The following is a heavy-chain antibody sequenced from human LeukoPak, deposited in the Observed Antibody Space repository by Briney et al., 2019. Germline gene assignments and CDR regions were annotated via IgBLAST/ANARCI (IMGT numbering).Heavy chain of an antibody. V-gene: IGHV3-66*01. D-gene: IGHD1-14*01. J-gene: IGHJ4*02. CDR1: GFTVSSYC. CDR3: AKAYITNRNSPIDY. CDR2: IYSAHST. Sequence: GGALRLSCAASGFTVSSYCLSWVRQASGKGLERVSAIYSAHSTYYADSVKGRFTISRDSSKNTLYLQMNRLRAEDTAVYYCAKAYITNRNSPIDYWGQGTLVTVSS.